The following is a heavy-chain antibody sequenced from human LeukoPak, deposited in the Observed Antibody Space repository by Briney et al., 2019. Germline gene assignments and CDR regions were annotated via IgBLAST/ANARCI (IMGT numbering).Heavy chain of an antibody. J-gene: IGHJ4*02. CDR1: GFTFSNFE. CDR3: AGGPQFSGSHGF. Sequence: GGSLRLSCEVSGFTFSNFEMAWVRQGPGMGLEWLAYINDGGNTIRYADTVRGRFTISRDSVKKSGFLQMNSLRVDDTAIYYCAGGPQFSGSHGFWGQGTLVTVSS. D-gene: IGHD1-26*01. V-gene: IGHV3-48*03. CDR2: INDGGNTI.